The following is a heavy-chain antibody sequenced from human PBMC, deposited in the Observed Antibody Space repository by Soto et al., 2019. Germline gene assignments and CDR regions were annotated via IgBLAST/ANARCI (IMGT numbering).Heavy chain of an antibody. V-gene: IGHV4-31*03. CDR2: IYNSGST. CDR3: ARDRGFGMDV. CDR1: GGSTSGGNYY. J-gene: IGHJ6*02. Sequence: QVQLQESGPGLAKPSETLSLTCTVSGGSTSGGNYYWNWIRQHPGKGLEWIGNIYNSGSTYYNPSLKSRVITSVDTSKNQLSLRLSSVTAADTAVYYCARDRGFGMDVWGQGTTVTVSS.